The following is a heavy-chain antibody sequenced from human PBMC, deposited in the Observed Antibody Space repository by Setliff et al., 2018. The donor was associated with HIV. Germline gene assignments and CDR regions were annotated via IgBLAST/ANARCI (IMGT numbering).Heavy chain of an antibody. J-gene: IGHJ4*02. CDR3: AREYHIEATYTRLANYFDS. V-gene: IGHV1-46*01. CDR1: GYTFTSYF. Sequence: ASVKVSCKASGYTFTSYFSHWVRQAPGQGLEWMGIINPNDGATTYAQNFEGRVTMTRDTSTNTVYMELRSLTSEDTAVFYCAREYHIEATYTRLANYFDSWGQGTLVTVSS. D-gene: IGHD6-19*01. CDR2: INPNDGAT.